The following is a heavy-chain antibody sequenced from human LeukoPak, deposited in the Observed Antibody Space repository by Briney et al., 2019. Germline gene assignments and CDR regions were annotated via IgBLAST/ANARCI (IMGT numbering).Heavy chain of an antibody. D-gene: IGHD6-13*01. V-gene: IGHV4-34*01. Sequence: SETLSLTCAVYGGSFSGYYWSWIRQPPGKGLEWIGEINHSGSTNYNPSLKSRVTISVDTSKNQFSLKLSSVTAADTAVYYCASYSGSWVGFDYWGQGTLVTVSS. CDR3: ASYSGSWVGFDY. CDR1: GGSFSGYY. J-gene: IGHJ4*02. CDR2: INHSGST.